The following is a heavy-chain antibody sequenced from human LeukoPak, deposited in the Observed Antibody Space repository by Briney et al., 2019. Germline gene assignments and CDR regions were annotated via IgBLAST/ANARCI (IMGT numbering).Heavy chain of an antibody. J-gene: IGHJ4*02. V-gene: IGHV3-23*01. Sequence: GSLRLSCVASGFRLGDFAMSWVRLAPGKGLESVSSISGSGDGTYYADSVKGRFTISRDNSRNTMYLQTNSLRAEDTALYYCAKQEGWELGDYYFDYWGQGTLVTVSS. CDR1: GFRLGDFA. CDR3: AKQEGWELGDYYFDY. CDR2: ISGSGDGT. D-gene: IGHD1-26*01.